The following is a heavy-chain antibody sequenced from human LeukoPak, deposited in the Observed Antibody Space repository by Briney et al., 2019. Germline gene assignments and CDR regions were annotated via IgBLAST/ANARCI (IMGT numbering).Heavy chain of an antibody. CDR1: TLTSSSNA. J-gene: IGHJ4*02. CDR2: ITKNGDST. V-gene: IGHV3-64*01. CDR3: AREGDKGAFDY. D-gene: IGHD3-16*01. Sequence: GRCLRLSCAVYTLTSSSNAMRCDRQAPGKRLEYVSAITKNGDSTYYANSVKGTIITSRNNSTNTLYLQMGSLGAEDMAEYYCAREGDKGAFDYWGQGTLVTVSS.